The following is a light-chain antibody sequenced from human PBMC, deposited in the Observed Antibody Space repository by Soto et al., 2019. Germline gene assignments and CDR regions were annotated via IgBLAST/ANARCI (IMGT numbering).Light chain of an antibody. V-gene: IGLV1-44*01. CDR2: TNN. CDR1: ISNIGGNT. CDR3: AAWDDSLNGVV. J-gene: IGLJ2*01. Sequence: QSVLTQPPSASGTPGQRVTISCSGSISNIGGNTVNWYQQLPGTAPKLLMYTNNQRPSGVPDRFCGSKSGTSASLAISGLQSEDEADYYCAAWDDSLNGVVFGGGTKVTVL.